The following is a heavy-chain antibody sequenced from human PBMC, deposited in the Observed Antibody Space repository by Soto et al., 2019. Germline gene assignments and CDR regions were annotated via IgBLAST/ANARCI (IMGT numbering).Heavy chain of an antibody. V-gene: IGHV4-59*01. J-gene: IGHJ4*02. CDR3: ARDTVLTGMFDF. D-gene: IGHD4-17*01. Sequence: SETLSLTCTVSGGSIGSYHWSWVRQPPGKGLEWNASVYYTGTTNYNPSLGSRVTISIDAPENQISLKLTSVTAADTAFYYCARDTVLTGMFDFWGQGTLVTVSS. CDR2: VYYTGTT. CDR1: GGSIGSYH.